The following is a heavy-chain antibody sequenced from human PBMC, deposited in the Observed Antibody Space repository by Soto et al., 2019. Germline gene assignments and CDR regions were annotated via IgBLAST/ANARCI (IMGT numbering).Heavy chain of an antibody. CDR1: GGSFSGYY. CDR3: ARGGLGYCSGGSCYRTDPFDY. CDR2: INHSGST. Sequence: SETLSLTCAVYGGSFSGYYWSWIRQPPGKGLEWIGEINHSGSTNYNPSLKSRVTISVDTSKNQFSLKLSSVTAADTAVYYCARGGLGYCSGGSCYRTDPFDYWGQGTLVTVSS. D-gene: IGHD2-15*01. J-gene: IGHJ4*02. V-gene: IGHV4-34*01.